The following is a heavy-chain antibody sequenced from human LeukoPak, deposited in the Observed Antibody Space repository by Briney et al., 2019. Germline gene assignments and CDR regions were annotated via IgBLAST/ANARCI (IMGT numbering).Heavy chain of an antibody. CDR3: ARTTVVTDY. J-gene: IGHJ4*02. CDR2: ISSSSTI. CDR1: GFTFSSYS. V-gene: IGHV3-48*01. D-gene: IGHD4-23*01. Sequence: RGSLRLSCAASGFTFSSYSMNWVRQAPGKGLEWVSYISSSSTIYYADSVKGRFTISRDNAKNSLYLQMNSLRAEDTAVYYCARTTVVTDYWGQGTLVTVSS.